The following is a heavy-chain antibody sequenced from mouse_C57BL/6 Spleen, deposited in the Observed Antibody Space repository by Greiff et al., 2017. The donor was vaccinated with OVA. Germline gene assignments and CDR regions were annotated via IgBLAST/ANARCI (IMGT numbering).Heavy chain of an antibody. D-gene: IGHD2-4*01. CDR3: ARYINYDGRFAY. CDR1: GFTFTDYY. J-gene: IGHJ3*01. CDR2: IRNKANGYTT. Sequence: EVQLQESGGGLVQPGGSLSLSCAASGFTFTDYYMSWVRQPPGKALEWLGFIRNKANGYTTEYSASVKGRFTISRDNSQSILNLQMNALRAEDSATYYCARYINYDGRFAYWGQGTLVTVSA. V-gene: IGHV7-3*01.